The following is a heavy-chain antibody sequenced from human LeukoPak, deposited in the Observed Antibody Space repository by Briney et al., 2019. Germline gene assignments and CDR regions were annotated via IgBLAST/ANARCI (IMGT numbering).Heavy chain of an antibody. CDR1: GFGFTSYW. CDR2: VYPGASHT. J-gene: IGHJ4*02. V-gene: IGHV5-51*01. D-gene: IGHD6-19*01. CDR3: ARRRGSGWYYFDY. Sequence: GVALQISSPGSGFGFTSYWIAWVRPMPRKAREWMGIVYPGASHTIYSPSFQGQVTISADKSISTAYVQWSSLKASDTAMYYCARRRGSGWYYFDYWGQGTLVTVSS.